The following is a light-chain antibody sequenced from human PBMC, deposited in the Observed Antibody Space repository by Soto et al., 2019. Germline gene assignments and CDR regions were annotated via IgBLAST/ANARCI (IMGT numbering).Light chain of an antibody. CDR3: CSYAGSLGYV. Sequence: QSALTQPRSVSGSPGQSVTISCTGTSSDVGGYNYVSWYQQHPGKAPKLMIYDVSKRPSGVPDRFSGSKSGNTASLTISGVQAGDEADYYCCSYAGSLGYVFGTGTKLTVL. J-gene: IGLJ1*01. CDR2: DVS. CDR1: SSDVGGYNY. V-gene: IGLV2-11*01.